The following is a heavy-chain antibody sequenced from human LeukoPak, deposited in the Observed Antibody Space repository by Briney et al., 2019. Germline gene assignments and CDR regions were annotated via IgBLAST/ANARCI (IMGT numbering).Heavy chain of an antibody. CDR3: ARVLRSRIKFTMVRGVSPANYHYYYLDV. CDR1: GGSFSDYY. D-gene: IGHD3-10*01. Sequence: SETLSLTCAVYGGSFSDYYWSWIRQPPGKGLEWVGEINHGGNTNYNPSLKSRVTISVDTSKNQFSLKLSSVTAADTAVYYCARVLRSRIKFTMVRGVSPANYHYYYLDVWGKGTTVTVSS. J-gene: IGHJ6*03. V-gene: IGHV4-34*01. CDR2: INHGGNT.